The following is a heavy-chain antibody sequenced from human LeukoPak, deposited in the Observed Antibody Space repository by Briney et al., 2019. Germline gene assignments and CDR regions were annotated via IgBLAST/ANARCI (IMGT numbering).Heavy chain of an antibody. J-gene: IGHJ3*02. D-gene: IGHD3-16*01. CDR1: GGSISSYY. CDR3: ALGEGGAFDI. V-gene: IGHV4-59*01. Sequence: SETLSLTCTVSGGSISSYYWSWIRQPPGKGLEWVGYIYYSGSTNYNPSLKSRVTISVDTSKNQFSLKLSSVTAADTAVYYCALGEGGAFDIWGQGTMVTVSS. CDR2: IYYSGST.